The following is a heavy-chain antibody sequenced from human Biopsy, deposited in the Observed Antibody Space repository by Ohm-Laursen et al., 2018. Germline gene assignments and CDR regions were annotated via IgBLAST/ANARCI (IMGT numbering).Heavy chain of an antibody. Sequence: SLRLSCAASGFTFDDYAMHWVRQAPGKGLEWVSGITWNSGSIGYADSVKGRFSIFRDNAKHSLYLQMNSLRAEDTALYYRAKDLGQVTAAIGCWGQGTLVTVSS. CDR1: GFTFDDYA. D-gene: IGHD2-21*02. V-gene: IGHV3-9*01. CDR2: ITWNSGSI. J-gene: IGHJ4*02. CDR3: AKDLGQVTAAIGC.